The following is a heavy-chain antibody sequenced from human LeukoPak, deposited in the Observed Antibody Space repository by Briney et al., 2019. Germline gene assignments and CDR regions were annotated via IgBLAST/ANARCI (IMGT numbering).Heavy chain of an antibody. Sequence: GGSLRLSCAASGSNVTYNYMTWVRQAPGKGLEWVSLIDSGGTTYYADSLKGRLTISRHTSNNTLFLQMNSLRPGDTAVYYCARTSYYYDMDVWGQGTTVTVSS. CDR1: GSNVTYNY. J-gene: IGHJ6*02. CDR3: ARTSYYYDMDV. CDR2: IDSGGTT. V-gene: IGHV3-53*04.